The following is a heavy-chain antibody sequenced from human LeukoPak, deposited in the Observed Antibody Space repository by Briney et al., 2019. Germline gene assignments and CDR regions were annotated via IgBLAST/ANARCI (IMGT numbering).Heavy chain of an antibody. D-gene: IGHD3-22*01. CDR1: GFTFSSYG. V-gene: IGHV3-74*01. Sequence: GGSLRLSCAASGFTFSSYGMHWVRQAPGKGLVWVSRINSDGSSTIYADCVKGRLTISRDNAKNTLYLQMNSLRAEDMAVYYCARDLRGVYYYDSSGYYPDYWGQGTLVTVSS. J-gene: IGHJ4*02. CDR2: INSDGSST. CDR3: ARDLRGVYYYDSSGYYPDY.